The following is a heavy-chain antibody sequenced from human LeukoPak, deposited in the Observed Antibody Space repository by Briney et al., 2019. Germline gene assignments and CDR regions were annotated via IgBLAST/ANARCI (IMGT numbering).Heavy chain of an antibody. J-gene: IGHJ4*02. Sequence: ASVKVSCKASGGTFSSYAISWVRQATGQGLEWMGWMNPNSGNTGYAQKFQGRVTMTRNTSISTAYMELSSLRSEDTAVYYCARRSIIAVFDYWGQGTLVTVSS. D-gene: IGHD6-19*01. V-gene: IGHV1-8*02. CDR3: ARRSIIAVFDY. CDR1: GGTFSSYA. CDR2: MNPNSGNT.